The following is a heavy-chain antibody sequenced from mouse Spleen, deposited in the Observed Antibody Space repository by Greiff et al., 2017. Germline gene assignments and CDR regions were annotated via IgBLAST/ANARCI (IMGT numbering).Heavy chain of an antibody. CDR3: ARDHRGFAY. Sequence: VQLQQSGPGLVKPSQSLSLTCSVTGYSITSGYYWNWIRQFPGNKLEWMGYISYDGSNNYNPSLKNRISITRDTSKNQFFLKLNSVTTEDTATYYCARDHRGFAYWGQGTLVTVSA. CDR1: GYSITSGYY. D-gene: IGHD3-1*01. CDR2: ISYDGSN. V-gene: IGHV3-6*01. J-gene: IGHJ3*01.